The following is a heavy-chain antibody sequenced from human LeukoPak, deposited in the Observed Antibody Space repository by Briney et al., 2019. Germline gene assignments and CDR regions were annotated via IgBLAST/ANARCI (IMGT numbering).Heavy chain of an antibody. J-gene: IGHJ3*02. CDR2: INPNSGGT. D-gene: IGHD3-10*01. V-gene: IGHV1-2*02. CDR1: GYTFTGYY. Sequence: ASVKVSCKASGYTFTGYYMHWVRQAPGQGLEWMGWINPNSGGTNYAQKFQGRVTMTRDTSISTAYMELSRLRSDDTAVYYCARAAGIIGDAFDIWGHGTMVTVSS. CDR3: ARAAGIIGDAFDI.